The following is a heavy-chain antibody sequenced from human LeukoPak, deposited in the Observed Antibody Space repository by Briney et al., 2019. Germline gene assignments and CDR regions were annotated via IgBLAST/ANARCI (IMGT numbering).Heavy chain of an antibody. CDR3: ARAAALSSSIDY. D-gene: IGHD6-6*01. CDR2: ISYDGSNK. J-gene: IGHJ4*02. CDR1: GFTFSSYA. Sequence: GGSLRLSCAASGFTFSSYAMHWVRQAPGKGLEWVAVISYDGSNKCYADSVKGRFTISRDNSKNTLYLQMNSLRAEDTALYYCARAAALSSSIDYWGQGTLVTVSS. V-gene: IGHV3-30*04.